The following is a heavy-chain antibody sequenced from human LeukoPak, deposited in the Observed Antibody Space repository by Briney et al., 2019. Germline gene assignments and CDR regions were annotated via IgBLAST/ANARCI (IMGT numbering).Heavy chain of an antibody. D-gene: IGHD1-26*01. CDR1: GFTVSSNY. CDR2: IYSGGST. J-gene: IGHJ6*02. Sequence: GGSLRLSCAASGFTVSSNYMSWVRQAPGKGLEWVSVIYSGGSTYYADSVKGRFTISRDNSKNTLYLQMNSLRAEDTAVYYCARPTPSIVGAKDYYGMDVWGQGTTVTVSS. V-gene: IGHV3-66*04. CDR3: ARPTPSIVGAKDYYGMDV.